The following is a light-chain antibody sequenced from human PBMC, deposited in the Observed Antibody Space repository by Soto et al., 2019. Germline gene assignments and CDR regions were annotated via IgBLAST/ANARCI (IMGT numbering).Light chain of an antibody. V-gene: IGLV2-14*01. CDR2: EVT. Sequence: QSALTQPASVSGSPGQSITISCTGSNSDIGAYNFVSWYQHHPGKAPKLILYEVTTRPSGVSSRFSGSKSGNTASLTISGLQPDDEASYYCSSYTTTNSPYVFGTGTKLTV. J-gene: IGLJ1*01. CDR1: NSDIGAYNF. CDR3: SSYTTTNSPYV.